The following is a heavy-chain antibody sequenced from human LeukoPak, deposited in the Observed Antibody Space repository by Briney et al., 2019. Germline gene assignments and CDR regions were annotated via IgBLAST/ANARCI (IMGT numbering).Heavy chain of an antibody. D-gene: IGHD5-12*01. Sequence: SETLSLTCTVSGGSISSYYWSWIRQPPGKGLEWIGCIYYSGSTNYNPSLKSRVTISVDTSKNQFSLKLSSVTAADTAVYYCARGEWLRFDAFDIWGQGTMVTVSS. CDR2: IYYSGST. V-gene: IGHV4-59*08. CDR1: GGSISSYY. J-gene: IGHJ3*02. CDR3: ARGEWLRFDAFDI.